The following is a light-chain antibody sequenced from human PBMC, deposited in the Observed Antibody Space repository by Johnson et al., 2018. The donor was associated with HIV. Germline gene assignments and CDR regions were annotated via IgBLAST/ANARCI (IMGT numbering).Light chain of an antibody. Sequence: HSVLTQPPSLSAAPGQKVTISCSGSSSNIGNNYVSWYQQVPGTGPKLLIYDNNKRPSGIPDRFSGSKSGTSATLGITGLQTGDEADYYCGTWDSSLSAHYIFGTGTKVTVL. CDR1: SSNIGNNY. J-gene: IGLJ1*01. CDR3: GTWDSSLSAHYI. V-gene: IGLV1-51*01. CDR2: DNN.